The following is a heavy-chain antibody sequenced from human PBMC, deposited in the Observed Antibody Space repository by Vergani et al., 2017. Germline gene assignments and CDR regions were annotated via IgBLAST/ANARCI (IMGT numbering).Heavy chain of an antibody. CDR1: GYPFTSYH. J-gene: IGHJ4*02. V-gene: IGHV1-8*01. D-gene: IGHD3-3*01. CDR2: MNPNSGNT. CDR3: ARARADPISPIDY. Sequence: QVQLVQSGAEVKTPGASVTVSCKASGYPFTSYHINWVRQATGQGLEWMGWMNPNSGNTGYAQKFQGRVTMTRNTSISTDYMELSSLRSEDTAVYYCARARADPISPIDYWGQGTLVTVSS.